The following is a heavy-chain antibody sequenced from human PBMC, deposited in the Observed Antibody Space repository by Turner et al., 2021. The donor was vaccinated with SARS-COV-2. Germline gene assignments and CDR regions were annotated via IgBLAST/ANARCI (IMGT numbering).Heavy chain of an antibody. J-gene: IGHJ6*02. CDR3: ARVFPTDSSVWYRYYYYYGMDV. V-gene: IGHV3-21*01. Sequence: EVQLVESGGGLVKPGGSLRLSCAASGFTFISYSMNWVRQAPGKGLEWVSSITGSSGYIYYADSVKGRFTISRDNAKTSLYLQMNSLRAEDTAVYYCARVFPTDSSVWYRYYYYYGMDVWGQGTTVTVSS. D-gene: IGHD6-19*01. CDR2: ITGSSGYI. CDR1: GFTFISYS.